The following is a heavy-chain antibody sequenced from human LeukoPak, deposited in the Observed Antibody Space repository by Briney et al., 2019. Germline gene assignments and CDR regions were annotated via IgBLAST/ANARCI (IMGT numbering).Heavy chain of an antibody. Sequence: GGSLRLSCAVSGFTFSSYSMNWIRQAPGKGLEWVSYISSSGSTIYYADSVKGRFTISRDNAKNSLYLQMNSLRAEDTAVYYCARDRLRYFDWLSAFDIWGQGTMVTVSS. CDR3: ARDRLRYFDWLSAFDI. D-gene: IGHD3-9*01. J-gene: IGHJ3*02. CDR2: ISSSGSTI. V-gene: IGHV3-48*04. CDR1: GFTFSSYS.